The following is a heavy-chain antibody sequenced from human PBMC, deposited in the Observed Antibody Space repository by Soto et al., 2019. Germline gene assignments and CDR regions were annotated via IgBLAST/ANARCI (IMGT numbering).Heavy chain of an antibody. Sequence: SGPTLVNPTQTLTLTCTFSGFSLSTSGVGVAWIRQPPGKALEWLALIYWDDDKRYSPSLKSRLTITKDTSKNQVVLTMTNMDPEQTATYYCAHRPASSYYAIWTYYYLDAFDIWGQGTMVTVSS. CDR3: AHRPASSYYAIWTYYYLDAFDI. CDR1: GFSLSTSGVG. J-gene: IGHJ3*02. D-gene: IGHD3-9*01. CDR2: IYWDDDK. V-gene: IGHV2-5*02.